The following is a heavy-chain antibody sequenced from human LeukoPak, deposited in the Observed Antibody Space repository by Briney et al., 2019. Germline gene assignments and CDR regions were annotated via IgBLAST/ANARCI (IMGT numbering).Heavy chain of an antibody. J-gene: IGHJ4*02. CDR3: ARDSLGVRGRY. Sequence: GGSLRLSCAASGFTFSSYSMNWVRQAPGKGLEWVSSISSSSYIYYADSVKGRFTISRDNAKNSLYLQMNSLRAEDTAVYYCARDSLGVRGRYWGQGTLVTVSS. CDR1: GFTFSSYS. V-gene: IGHV3-21*01. CDR2: ISSSSYI. D-gene: IGHD3-10*01.